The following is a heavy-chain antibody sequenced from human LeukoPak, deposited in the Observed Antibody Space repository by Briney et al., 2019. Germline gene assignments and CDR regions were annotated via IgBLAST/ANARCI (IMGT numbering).Heavy chain of an antibody. CDR3: ARDLTSAYWTPGGYYYYMDV. V-gene: IGHV3-48*01. D-gene: IGHD3/OR15-3a*01. CDR2: ITSRSAFT. Sequence: GGSLRLSCVASGFSFSDYSLNWVRQRPGKGLEWISYITSRSAFTYYVDSVKGRFTISRDDGKKSVYLHLSGLRVDDTAVYYCARDLTSAYWTPGGYYYYMDVWGKGTAVTVSS. J-gene: IGHJ6*03. CDR1: GFSFSDYS.